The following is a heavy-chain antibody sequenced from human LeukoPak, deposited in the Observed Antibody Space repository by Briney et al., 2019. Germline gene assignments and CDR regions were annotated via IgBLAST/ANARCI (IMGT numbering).Heavy chain of an antibody. CDR2: IFYSGNT. J-gene: IGHJ6*03. CDR3: AREGYCSSTSCRENYMDV. V-gene: IGHV4-59*02. D-gene: IGHD2-2*01. Sequence: SETLSLTCSVSGGSVSSHYWSWIRQPPGKGLEWIGYIFYSGNTNYNPSLKSRVTISVDTSKNQFSLMLSSVTAADTAVYYCAREGYCSSTSCRENYMDVWGKGTTVTVSS. CDR1: GGSVSSHY.